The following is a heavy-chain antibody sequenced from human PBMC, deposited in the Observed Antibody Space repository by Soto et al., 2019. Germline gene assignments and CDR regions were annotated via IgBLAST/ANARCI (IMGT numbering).Heavy chain of an antibody. Sequence: GGSLRLSCAASGFPFSSCAMYWVRQAPGKGLEWVAVISYDGSNKYYADSVKGRFTISRDNSKNTLYLQMNSLGTEDTAVYYCARGPYCSSTSCSGAVLGAFDIWGQGTMVTVSS. CDR1: GFPFSSCA. D-gene: IGHD2-2*01. CDR3: ARGPYCSSTSCSGAVLGAFDI. J-gene: IGHJ3*02. V-gene: IGHV3-30-3*01. CDR2: ISYDGSNK.